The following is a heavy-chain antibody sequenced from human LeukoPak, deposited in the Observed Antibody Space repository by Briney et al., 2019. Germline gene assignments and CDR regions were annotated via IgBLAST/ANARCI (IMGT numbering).Heavy chain of an antibody. CDR1: GFTFSDYY. Sequence: AESLRLSCAASGFTFSDYYKSWIRQPPRKGIRWVASIASSRDTDYADSGKGRVTISKDTSEHTLYLQRNSLRGEAPAGYYFAKDQDSYTSGWSDYGGQGTRVTVPS. J-gene: IGHJ4*02. CDR3: AKDQDSYTSGWSDY. V-gene: IGHV3-69-1*01. D-gene: IGHD6-13*01. CDR2: IASSRDT.